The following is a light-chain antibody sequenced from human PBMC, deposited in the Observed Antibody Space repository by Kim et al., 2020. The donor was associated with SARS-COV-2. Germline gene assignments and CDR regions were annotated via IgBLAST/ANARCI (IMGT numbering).Light chain of an antibody. Sequence: ATINCKSSQSVLYSSNNKNYLAWYQQMPGQPPKLLIHWASTRVSGVPDRFSGSGSGTDFTLTISSLQAEDVAIYYCQQYFITPRTFGQGTKVDIK. CDR2: WAS. CDR1: QSVLYSSNNKNY. V-gene: IGKV4-1*01. CDR3: QQYFITPRT. J-gene: IGKJ1*01.